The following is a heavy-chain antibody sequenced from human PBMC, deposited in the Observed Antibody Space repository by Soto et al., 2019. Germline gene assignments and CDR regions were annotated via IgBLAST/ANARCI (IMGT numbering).Heavy chain of an antibody. V-gene: IGHV3-64*01. J-gene: IGHJ4*02. CDR1: GFTFSSYA. CDR2: ISSNGDRT. Sequence: GGSLRLSCAASGFTFSSYAMHWVRQAPGRGLEFVSAISSNGDRTYYANSVKGRFTISRDNSKNTLYLQMGSLRAEDMAVFYCARALTYSGYEDYWGKGTLVTVSS. D-gene: IGHD5-12*01. CDR3: ARALTYSGYEDY.